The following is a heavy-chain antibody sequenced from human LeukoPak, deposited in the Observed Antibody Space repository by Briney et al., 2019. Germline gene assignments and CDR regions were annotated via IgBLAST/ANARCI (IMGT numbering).Heavy chain of an antibody. D-gene: IGHD2-15*01. V-gene: IGHV4-4*02. J-gene: IGHJ3*02. CDR3: ARADCSGGSCYAFDI. Sequence: SETLSLTCGVSGGSITNTNYWTWVRQPPGKGLEWIGEVNLQGSTNYNPSLKSRVTMSVDTSKNQFSLKLSSVTAADTAVYYCARADCSGGSCYAFDIWGQGTMVTVSS. CDR2: VNLQGST. CDR1: GGSITNTNY.